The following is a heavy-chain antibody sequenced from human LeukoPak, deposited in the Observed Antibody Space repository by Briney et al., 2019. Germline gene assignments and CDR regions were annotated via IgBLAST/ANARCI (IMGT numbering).Heavy chain of an antibody. Sequence: PSETLSLTCTVSGGSISSSSYYWGWIRQPPGKGLEWIGSIYYSGSTYYNPSLKSRVTISVDTSKNQFSLKLSSVTAADTAVYYCARASGYSSSSGRYYYYYGMDVWGQGTTVTVSS. V-gene: IGHV4-39*01. J-gene: IGHJ6*02. CDR1: GGSISSSSYY. CDR3: ARASGYSSSSGRYYYYYGMDV. D-gene: IGHD6-6*01. CDR2: IYYSGST.